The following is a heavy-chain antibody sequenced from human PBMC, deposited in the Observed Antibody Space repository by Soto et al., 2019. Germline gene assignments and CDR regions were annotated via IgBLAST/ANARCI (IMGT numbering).Heavy chain of an antibody. D-gene: IGHD2-15*01. V-gene: IGHV4-30-4*01. CDR3: ARVSGVNAFDI. Sequence: KASETLSLTCTVSGGSISSGDYYWSWSRQPPGKGLEWIGYIYYSGSTYYNPSLKSRVTISVDTSKNQFSLKLSSVTAADTAVYYCARVSGVNAFDIWGQGTMVTVSS. J-gene: IGHJ3*02. CDR1: GGSISSGDYY. CDR2: IYYSGST.